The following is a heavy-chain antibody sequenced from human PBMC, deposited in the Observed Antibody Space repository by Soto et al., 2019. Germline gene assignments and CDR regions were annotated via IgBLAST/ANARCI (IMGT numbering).Heavy chain of an antibody. CDR1: GFTFSSYG. CDR2: ISYDGSNK. CDR3: AKAGDGYSGYDEIDY. J-gene: IGHJ4*02. Sequence: GGSLRLSCAASGFTFSSYGMHWVRQAPGKGLEWVAVISYDGSNKYYADSVKGRFTISRDNSKNTLYLQMNSLRAEDTAVYYCAKAGDGYSGYDEIDYWGQGTLVTVSS. D-gene: IGHD5-12*01. V-gene: IGHV3-30*18.